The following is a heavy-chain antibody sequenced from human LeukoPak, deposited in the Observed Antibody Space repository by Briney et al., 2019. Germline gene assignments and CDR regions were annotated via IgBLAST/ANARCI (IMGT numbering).Heavy chain of an antibody. CDR3: TTDQWGYSYGIFDY. Sequence: GGSLRLSCAAPGFTFSNAWMSWVRQAPGKGLEWVGRIKSKTDGGTTDYAAPVKGRFTISRDDSKNTLYLQMNSLKTEDTAVYYCTTDQWGYSYGIFDYWGQGTLVTVSS. CDR1: GFTFSNAW. V-gene: IGHV3-15*01. J-gene: IGHJ4*02. CDR2: IKSKTDGGTT. D-gene: IGHD5-18*01.